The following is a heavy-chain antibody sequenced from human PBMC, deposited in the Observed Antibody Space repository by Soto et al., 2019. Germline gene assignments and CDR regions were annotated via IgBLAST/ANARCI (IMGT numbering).Heavy chain of an antibody. V-gene: IGHV3-21*01. CDR1: GFTFSSYS. J-gene: IGHJ3*02. CDR2: ISSSSSYI. Sequence: VQLVESGGGLVKPGGSLRLSCAASGFTFSSYSMNWVRQAPGKGLEWVSSISSSSSYIYYADSVKGRFTISRDNAKNSLYLQMNSLRAEDTAVYYCARESVVVPAATSNDAFDIWGQGTMVTVSS. CDR3: ARESVVVPAATSNDAFDI. D-gene: IGHD2-2*01.